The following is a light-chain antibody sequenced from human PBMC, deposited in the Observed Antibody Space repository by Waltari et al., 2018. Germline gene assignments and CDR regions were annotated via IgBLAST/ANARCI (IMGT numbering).Light chain of an antibody. CDR3: QQYITFPYT. Sequence: DIQMTQSPSSLSASLGDRVTITCRASQDIDNYVVWVQQRPGKAPKSLIYRSSILQSGVPSKFSGSGSGTDFTLTISSLQPEDFATYYCQQYITFPYTLGQGTKLEIK. CDR2: RSS. J-gene: IGKJ2*01. V-gene: IGKV1-16*02. CDR1: QDIDNY.